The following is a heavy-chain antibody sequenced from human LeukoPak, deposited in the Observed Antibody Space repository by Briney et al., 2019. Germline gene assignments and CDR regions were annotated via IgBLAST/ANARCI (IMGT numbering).Heavy chain of an antibody. CDR2: IIPIFGTA. D-gene: IGHD6-13*01. CDR3: ARAFDVAAAGTAGYFDY. Sequence: ASVKVSCKASGGTFSSYAISWVRQAPGQGLEWMGGIIPIFGTANYAQKFQGRVTITTDESTSTAYMELSSLRSEDTAVYYCARAFDVAAAGTAGYFDYWGQGTLVTVSS. V-gene: IGHV1-69*05. CDR1: GGTFSSYA. J-gene: IGHJ4*02.